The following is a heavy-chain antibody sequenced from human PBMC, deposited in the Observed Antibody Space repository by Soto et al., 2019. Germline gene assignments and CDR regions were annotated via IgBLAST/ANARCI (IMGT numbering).Heavy chain of an antibody. V-gene: IGHV4-39*01. Sequence: SSETLSLTCTVSGGSISSSSCYWGWIRQPPGKGLEWIGSTYYSGSTYYNPSLKSRVTISVDTSKNQFSLNLSSVTAADTAVYYCARQSGSYPSASFDYWGQGTLVTVSS. CDR1: GGSISSSSCY. CDR2: TYYSGST. J-gene: IGHJ4*02. CDR3: ARQSGSYPSASFDY. D-gene: IGHD1-26*01.